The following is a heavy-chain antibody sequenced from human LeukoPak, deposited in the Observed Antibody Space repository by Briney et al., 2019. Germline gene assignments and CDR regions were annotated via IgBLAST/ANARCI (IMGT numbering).Heavy chain of an antibody. J-gene: IGHJ5*02. Sequence: PGGSLRLSCAASGFTFSDYYMSWVRQAPGKGLEWVANIKQDGSEKYYVDSVKGRFTISRDNAKNSLYLQMNSLRAEDTAVYYCARPAVIVVVPAAHTPNWFDPWGQGTLVTVSS. V-gene: IGHV3-7*01. CDR1: GFTFSDYY. CDR3: ARPAVIVVVPAAHTPNWFDP. CDR2: IKQDGSEK. D-gene: IGHD2-2*01.